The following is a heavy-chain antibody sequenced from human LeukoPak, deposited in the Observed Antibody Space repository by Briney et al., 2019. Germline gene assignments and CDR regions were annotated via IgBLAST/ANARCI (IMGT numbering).Heavy chain of an antibody. CDR3: ARERGNDSSGYYFDY. CDR1: GGSISSYY. CDR2: IYYSGST. Sequence: SETLSLTCTVSGGSISSYYWSWIRQPPGKGLEWIGYIYYSGSTNYNPSLKSRVTISVDTSKNPFSLKLSSVTAADTAVYYCARERGNDSSGYYFDYWGQGTLVTVSS. D-gene: IGHD3-22*01. V-gene: IGHV4-59*01. J-gene: IGHJ4*02.